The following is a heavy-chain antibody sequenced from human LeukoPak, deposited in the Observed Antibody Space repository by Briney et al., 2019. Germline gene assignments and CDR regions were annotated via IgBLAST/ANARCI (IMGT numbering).Heavy chain of an antibody. CDR2: INPSGGST. Sequence: ASVKVSCKASGYTFTSYYMHWVRQAPGQGLEWMGIINPSGGSTSYAQKFQGRVTMTRDTSTSTVYMELSSLRSEDTAVYYCATPLYSYGQDYYYCGMDVWGQGTTVTVSS. V-gene: IGHV1-46*01. J-gene: IGHJ6*02. CDR1: GYTFTSYY. CDR3: ATPLYSYGQDYYYCGMDV. D-gene: IGHD5-18*01.